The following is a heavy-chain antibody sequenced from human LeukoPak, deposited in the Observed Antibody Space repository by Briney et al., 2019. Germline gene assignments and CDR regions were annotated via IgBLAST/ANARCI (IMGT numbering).Heavy chain of an antibody. Sequence: EASVKVSCKASGYTFTDYYMHWVRQAPGQGLEWMGWINPNSGGTNYAQKFQGRVTMTRDTSISTAYMELSRLRSDDTAVYYCKLWFGEFTFDYWGQGTLVTVSS. J-gene: IGHJ4*02. D-gene: IGHD3-10*01. CDR1: GYTFTDYY. CDR3: KLWFGEFTFDY. CDR2: INPNSGGT. V-gene: IGHV1-2*02.